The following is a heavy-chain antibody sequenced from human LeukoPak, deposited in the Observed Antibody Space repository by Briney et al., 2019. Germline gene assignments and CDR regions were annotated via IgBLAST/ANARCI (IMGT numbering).Heavy chain of an antibody. CDR1: GGSISSYY. V-gene: IGHV4-4*07. D-gene: IGHD3-10*01. J-gene: IGHJ6*02. Sequence: PSETLSLTCTVSGGSISSYYWRWIRQPAGKGLEWIGRIYTSGSTNYNPSLKSRVTMSVDTSKNQFSLKLSSVTAADTAVYYCARTYYYGSGSYYPDYYYYYGMDVWGQGTTVTVSS. CDR3: ARTYYYGSGSYYPDYYYYYGMDV. CDR2: IYTSGST.